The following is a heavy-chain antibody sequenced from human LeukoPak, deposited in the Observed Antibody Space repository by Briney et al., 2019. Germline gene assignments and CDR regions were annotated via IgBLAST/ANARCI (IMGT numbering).Heavy chain of an antibody. J-gene: IGHJ4*02. CDR2: MNPNSGNT. CDR1: GYTFTSYD. V-gene: IGHV1-8*01. CDR3: ARAGSGSYYFDY. Sequence: ASVKVSCKASGYTFTSYDINWVRQATGQGLEWMGWMNPNSGNTGYAQKFQGRVTMTRNTSISTAYMELSSLRSEDTAVYYCARAGSGSYYFDYWGQGTLVTVSS. D-gene: IGHD1-26*01.